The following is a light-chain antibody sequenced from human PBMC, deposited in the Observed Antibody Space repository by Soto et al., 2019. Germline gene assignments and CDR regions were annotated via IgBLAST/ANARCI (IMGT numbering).Light chain of an antibody. V-gene: IGKV1-39*01. CDR2: AAS. CDR1: QSIGKY. Sequence: DIQMTQSPSSLSASVGDRVTITCLASQSIGKYLSWFQQTPGNAPKLLIYAASGLQSGVPSRFSGSGSGTDFTLTINSLQREDFATYYCQQTYNTPLTFGGGTKVDTK. J-gene: IGKJ4*01. CDR3: QQTYNTPLT.